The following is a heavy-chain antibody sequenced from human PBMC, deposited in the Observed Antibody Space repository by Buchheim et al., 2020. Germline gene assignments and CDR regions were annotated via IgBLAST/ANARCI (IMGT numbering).Heavy chain of an antibody. V-gene: IGHV4-4*01. Sequence: QVQVQESGPGLVKPSGALSLTCAVSGESISNSDWWSWVRQPPGKGLEWIGEVYHTGTTNYNPSLKSRVTISVDKSKNQFSLNLNSVTAADTALYCCARHKAGARGFDYWGQGTL. D-gene: IGHD1-26*01. CDR2: VYHTGTT. J-gene: IGHJ4*02. CDR1: GESISNSDW. CDR3: ARHKAGARGFDY.